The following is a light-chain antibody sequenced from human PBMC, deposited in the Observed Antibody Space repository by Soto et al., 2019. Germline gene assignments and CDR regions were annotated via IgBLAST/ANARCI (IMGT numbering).Light chain of an antibody. CDR3: QYYGSSVT. CDR1: PSISNDH. Sequence: EIVVTQSPGTLSLSPGARVTLSCRASPSISNDHLAWYQQKPGQAPRLLLYGTSNRATGGIADRFSGSGSGTDFTLTISRLEPEDFEVYYCQYYGSSVTFAGGTKVEIK. J-gene: IGKJ4*01. V-gene: IGKV3-20*01. CDR2: GTS.